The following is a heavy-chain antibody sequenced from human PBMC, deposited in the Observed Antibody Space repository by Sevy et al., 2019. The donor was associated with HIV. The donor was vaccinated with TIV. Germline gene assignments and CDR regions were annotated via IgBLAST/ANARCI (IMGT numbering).Heavy chain of an antibody. D-gene: IGHD1-26*01. V-gene: IGHV3-49*04. CDR1: GFTFDDYT. CDR3: TRVEGAADWGMDV. Sequence: GGSLRLSCAASGFTFDDYTMSWVRQAPGKGLEWVAFIRSKVYGGTTEYAASVKGRFTISRDESKSIAYLQMNSLKTEDTAVYYCTRVEGAADWGMDVWGQGTTVTVSS. J-gene: IGHJ6*02. CDR2: IRSKVYGGTT.